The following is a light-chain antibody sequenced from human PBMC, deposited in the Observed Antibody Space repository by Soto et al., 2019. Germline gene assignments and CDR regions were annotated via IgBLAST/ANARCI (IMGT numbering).Light chain of an antibody. CDR2: LNSDGSH. J-gene: IGLJ2*01. Sequence: QPVLTQSPSAAASLGASVKLTCTLSSGHSNYAIAWHQQQSEKGPRYLMKLNSDGSHSKGDGIPDRFSGSSSGAERYLTVSSLQSEDEADYYCQTWGSGIVVFGGGTKLPLL. CDR1: SGHSNYA. V-gene: IGLV4-69*01. CDR3: QTWGSGIVV.